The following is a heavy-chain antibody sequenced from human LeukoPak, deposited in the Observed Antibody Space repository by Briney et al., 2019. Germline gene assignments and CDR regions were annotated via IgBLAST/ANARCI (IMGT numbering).Heavy chain of an antibody. J-gene: IGHJ4*02. D-gene: IGHD2-8*01. V-gene: IGHV3-33*08. CDR3: ARAGASNEFDY. CDR2: IWSDGSKT. CDR1: GFPFSNYG. Sequence: GGPLRLSCAASGFPFSNYGMHWVRQAPGKGLEWVAVIWSDGSKTYYVDSVKGRFTISRDYSKNTLYLQMSSLRAEDTAVYYCARAGASNEFDYWGQGTLVTVSS.